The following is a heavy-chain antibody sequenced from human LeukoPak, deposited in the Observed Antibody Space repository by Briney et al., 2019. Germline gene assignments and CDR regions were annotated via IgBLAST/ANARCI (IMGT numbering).Heavy chain of an antibody. Sequence: ASVKVSCKASGYTFTSYYMHWARQAPGQGLEWMGIINPSGGSTSYAQKFQGRVTMTRDMSTSTVYMELSSLRSEDTAVYYCARNGGYCRNNRCNRGWFRPLGQGTLVTVSS. CDR2: INPSGGST. CDR3: ARNGGYCRNNRCNRGWFRP. V-gene: IGHV1-46*01. D-gene: IGHD2-2*01. CDR1: GYTFTSYY. J-gene: IGHJ5*02.